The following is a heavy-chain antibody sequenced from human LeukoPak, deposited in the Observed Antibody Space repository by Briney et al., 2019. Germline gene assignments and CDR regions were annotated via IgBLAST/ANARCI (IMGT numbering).Heavy chain of an antibody. Sequence: GGSLRLSCAASGLTFSSYWMSWVRQAPGKGLEWVANIKQDGSEKYYVDSVKGRFTISRDNAKNSLYLQMNSLRAEDTAVYYCAILNSGYDNYWGQGTLVTVSS. CDR1: GLTFSSYW. D-gene: IGHD5-12*01. J-gene: IGHJ4*02. CDR2: IKQDGSEK. V-gene: IGHV3-7*01. CDR3: AILNSGYDNY.